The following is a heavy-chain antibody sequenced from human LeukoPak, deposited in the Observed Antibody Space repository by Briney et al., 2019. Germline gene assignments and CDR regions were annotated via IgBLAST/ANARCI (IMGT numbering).Heavy chain of an antibody. D-gene: IGHD6-13*01. J-gene: IGHJ5*02. CDR1: GFTFDDYA. CDR3: AKGGVGSSWYHNWFDP. V-gene: IGHV3-9*01. CDR2: ISWNSGSI. Sequence: GGSLRLSCAASGFTFDDYAMHWVRQAPGKGLEWVSGISWNSGSIGYADSVKGRFTISRDNAKNSLYLQMNSLRAEDTALNYCAKGGVGSSWYHNWFDPWGQGTLVTVSS.